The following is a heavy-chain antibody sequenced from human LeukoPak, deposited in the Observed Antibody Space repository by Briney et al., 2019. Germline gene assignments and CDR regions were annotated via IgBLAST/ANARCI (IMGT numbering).Heavy chain of an antibody. V-gene: IGHV3-11*01. J-gene: IGHJ4*02. CDR1: GSTFSDYY. Sequence: GGSLRLSCAASGSTFSDYYMSWVRQAPGKGLEWVSYISSSGSTIYYADSVKGRFTISRDNAKNSLYLQMNSLRAEDTAVYYCASTVGAGDLDYWGQGTLVTVSS. CDR3: ASTVGAGDLDY. CDR2: ISSSGSTI. D-gene: IGHD7-27*01.